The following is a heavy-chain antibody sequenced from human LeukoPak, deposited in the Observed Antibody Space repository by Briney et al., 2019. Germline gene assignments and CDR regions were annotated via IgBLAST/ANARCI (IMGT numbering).Heavy chain of an antibody. CDR3: ARAISHDISGYYSSAEYFQH. CDR2: IYYSGST. D-gene: IGHD3-22*01. Sequence: SETLSLTCTVSGGSISSYYWSWIRQPPGKGLEWIGYIYYSGSTNHNPSHKSRVTISVDTSKNQFSLKLSSVTAADTAVYYCARAISHDISGYYSSAEYFQHWGQGTLVTVSS. CDR1: GGSISSYY. J-gene: IGHJ1*01. V-gene: IGHV4-59*01.